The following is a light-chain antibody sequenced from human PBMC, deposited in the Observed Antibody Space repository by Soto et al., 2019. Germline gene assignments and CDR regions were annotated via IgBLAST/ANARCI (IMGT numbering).Light chain of an antibody. CDR2: GAS. V-gene: IGKV3-20*01. J-gene: IGKJ3*01. Sequence: EIVLTQSPGTLSLSPGERATLSCRASQNVAGSYLAWYQQKPGQAPRLLIYGASSRATGIPDRFSGSGSGTDFTLTISRLEPEDFAVYYCQQYGSSPFTFGPGTKVDIK. CDR1: QNVAGSY. CDR3: QQYGSSPFT.